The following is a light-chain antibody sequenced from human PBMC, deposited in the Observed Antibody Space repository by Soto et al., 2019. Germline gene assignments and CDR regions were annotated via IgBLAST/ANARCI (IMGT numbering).Light chain of an antibody. CDR1: SYNIGSNH. Sequence: QSVLTQPPSASGTPGQKVSISCSGSSYNIGSNHVYWYQQFPGSAPRLLIYRSDQRPSGVPDRFSGSKSGTSASLAISGLRSEDEADYYCAAWDDSLSALLFGGGTKLTVL. CDR2: RSD. V-gene: IGLV1-47*01. CDR3: AAWDDSLSALL. J-gene: IGLJ2*01.